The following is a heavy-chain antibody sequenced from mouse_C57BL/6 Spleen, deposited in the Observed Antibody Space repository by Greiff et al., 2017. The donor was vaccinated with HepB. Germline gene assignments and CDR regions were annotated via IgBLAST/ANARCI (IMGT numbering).Heavy chain of an antibody. D-gene: IGHD2-5*01. CDR3: ARKGCYYSNDY. Sequence: VQLQQSGAELVKPGASVKMSCKASGYTFTSYWITWVKQRPGQGLEWIGDIYPGSGSTNYNEKFKSKATLTVDTSSSTAYMQLSSLTSEDSAVYYCARKGCYYSNDYWGQGTTLTVSS. CDR1: GYTFTSYW. CDR2: IYPGSGST. J-gene: IGHJ2*01. V-gene: IGHV1-55*01.